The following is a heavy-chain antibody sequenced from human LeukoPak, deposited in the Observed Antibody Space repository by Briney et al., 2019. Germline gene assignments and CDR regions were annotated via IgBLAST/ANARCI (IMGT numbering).Heavy chain of an antibody. CDR2: INHSGST. J-gene: IGHJ5*02. D-gene: IGHD3-10*01. V-gene: IGHV4-34*01. Sequence: SETVSLLCAVYGVSLSCYYWICIRQPPGKGLEWIGEINHSGSTNYNPSLKSRVTISVDTSKNQFSLKLSSVTAADTAVYYCARGSAINMVRVVIRRCFDPWGQGTLVTVSS. CDR1: GVSLSCYY. CDR3: ARGSAINMVRVVIRRCFDP.